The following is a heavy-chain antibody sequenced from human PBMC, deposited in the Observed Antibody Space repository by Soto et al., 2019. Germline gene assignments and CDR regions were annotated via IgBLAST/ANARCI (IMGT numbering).Heavy chain of an antibody. D-gene: IGHD3-10*01. CDR3: TRGPRPISTGTGAY. CDR2: IYNDGSYT. CDR1: GFIFKMYW. V-gene: IGHV3-74*01. J-gene: IGHJ4*02. Sequence: LRLSCAASGFIFKMYWMHWVRQSPGKGLVWISRIYNDGSYTDYADSVKGRFTISRDNVNDTLYLQMNNLRAEDSGLYYCTRGPRPISTGTGAYWGQGTQVTVSS.